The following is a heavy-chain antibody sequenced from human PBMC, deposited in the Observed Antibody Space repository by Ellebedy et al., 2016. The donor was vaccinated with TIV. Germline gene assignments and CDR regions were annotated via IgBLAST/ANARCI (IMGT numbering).Heavy chain of an antibody. CDR3: ARLVGATRDDFDY. CDR1: GFAFSSYS. D-gene: IGHD1-26*01. Sequence: GESLKISXAASGFAFSSYSMNWVRQAPGKGLEWVSYISDSSSTIYYADSVKGRFTISRDNAKNSLYLQMNSLRAEDTAVYYCARLVGATRDDFDYWGQGTLVTVSS. CDR2: ISDSSSTI. J-gene: IGHJ4*02. V-gene: IGHV3-48*01.